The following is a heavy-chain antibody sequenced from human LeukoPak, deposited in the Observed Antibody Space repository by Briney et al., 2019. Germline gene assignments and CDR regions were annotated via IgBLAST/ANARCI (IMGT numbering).Heavy chain of an antibody. D-gene: IGHD6-19*01. Sequence: SCKASGYTFTSYGMHWVRQAPGKGLEWVAVIWYDGSNKYYADSVKGRFTISRDNSKNTLYLQMNSLRAEDTAVYYCARDRSWYSSGWYVGYWGQGTLVTVSS. CDR1: GYTFTSYG. V-gene: IGHV3-33*01. CDR3: ARDRSWYSSGWYVGY. CDR2: IWYDGSNK. J-gene: IGHJ4*02.